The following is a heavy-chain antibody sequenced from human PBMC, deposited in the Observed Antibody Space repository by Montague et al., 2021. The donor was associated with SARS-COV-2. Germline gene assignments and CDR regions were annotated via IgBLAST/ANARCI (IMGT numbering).Heavy chain of an antibody. V-gene: IGHV6-1*01. J-gene: IGHJ6*02. Sequence: CAISGDSVSSNSVTRNWERQSSSSRPEWLGGTYYRSKWYNDYAVSVRGRVTINPDTSKNQFSLQLNSVTPEDTAIYYCTSGREGNYNVMDVWGQGTTVTVSS. CDR1: GDSVSSNSVT. D-gene: IGHD1-1*01. CDR3: TSGREGNYNVMDV. CDR2: TYYRSKWYN.